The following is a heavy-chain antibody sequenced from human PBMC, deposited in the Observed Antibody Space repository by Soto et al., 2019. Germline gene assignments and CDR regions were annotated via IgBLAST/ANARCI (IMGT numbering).Heavy chain of an antibody. J-gene: IGHJ6*03. CDR1: GFTFSNYA. CDR2: ITGSGGST. Sequence: GGSLRLSCAASGFTFSNYAMSWVRQAPGKGLEWVSAITGSGGSTYYADSVRGRFTVSRDNSKNTLYLQMNSLRADDTAVFYCAKARASDYYYYMDVWGKGTTVTVSS. CDR3: AKARASDYYYYMDV. V-gene: IGHV3-23*01. D-gene: IGHD1-26*01.